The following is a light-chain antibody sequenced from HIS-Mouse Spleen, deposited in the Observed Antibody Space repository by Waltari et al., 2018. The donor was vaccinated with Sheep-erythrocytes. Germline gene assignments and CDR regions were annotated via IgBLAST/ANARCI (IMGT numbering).Light chain of an antibody. CDR3: SSYTSSSTLYV. V-gene: IGLV2-14*03. J-gene: IGLJ1*01. Sequence: QSALTQTASVSGSPGQSITISCPVTSMYFCLYNPVSCYQQHPGKAPKLMIYDVSNRPSGVSNRFSGSKSGNTASLTISGLQAEDEADYYCSSYTSSSTLYVFGTGTKVTVL. CDR1: SMYFCLYNP. CDR2: DVS.